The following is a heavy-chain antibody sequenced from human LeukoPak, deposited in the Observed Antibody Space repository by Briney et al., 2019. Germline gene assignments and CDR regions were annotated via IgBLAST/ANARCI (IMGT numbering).Heavy chain of an antibody. CDR1: GYTFTSYD. V-gene: IGHV1-8*01. Sequence: ASVKVSCKASGYTFTSYDINWVRQATGQGLEWMGWMNPNSGNTGYAQKFQGRVTMTRNTSISTAYMELSSLRSEDTAVYYCARGRGYGDYESNWFDPWGQGTLVTVSS. CDR2: MNPNSGNT. D-gene: IGHD4-17*01. J-gene: IGHJ5*02. CDR3: ARGRGYGDYESNWFDP.